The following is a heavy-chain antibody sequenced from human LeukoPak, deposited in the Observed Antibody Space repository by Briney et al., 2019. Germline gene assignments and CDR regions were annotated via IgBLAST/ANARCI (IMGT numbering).Heavy chain of an antibody. CDR3: AKDLVYSSSWYSPPYV. Sequence: GSLRLSCTTSGFIFGSYWMNWVRQAPGKGLVWVSRINSDGSSTSYADSVKGRFTISRDNAKNTLYLQMNSLRAEDTAVYYCAKDLVYSSSWYSPPYVWGQGTTVTVSS. CDR1: GFIFGSYW. J-gene: IGHJ6*02. V-gene: IGHV3-74*01. CDR2: INSDGSST. D-gene: IGHD6-13*01.